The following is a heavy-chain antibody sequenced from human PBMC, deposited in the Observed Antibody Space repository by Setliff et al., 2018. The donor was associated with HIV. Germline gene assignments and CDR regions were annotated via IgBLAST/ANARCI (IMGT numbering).Heavy chain of an antibody. J-gene: IGHJ4*02. CDR3: ARDRRVTIFGVVSVVPSKRTKTRSAFDY. CDR2: ISAYNGNT. Sequence: ASVKVSCKASGYTFTSYGISWVRQAPGQGLEWMGWISAYNGNTNYAQKLQGRVTMTTDTSTSTAYMELRSLRSDGTAVYYCARDRRVTIFGVVSVVPSKRTKTRSAFDYWGQGTLVTVSS. V-gene: IGHV1-18*01. D-gene: IGHD3-3*01. CDR1: GYTFTSYG.